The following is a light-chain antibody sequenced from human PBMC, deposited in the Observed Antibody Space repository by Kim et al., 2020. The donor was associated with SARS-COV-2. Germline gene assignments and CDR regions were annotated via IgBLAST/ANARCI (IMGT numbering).Light chain of an antibody. J-gene: IGLJ2*01. CDR2: QDN. CDR3: QAWDSNIVV. Sequence: SYELTQPPPVSVSPGQTASITCSGDKLGDKYACWYQHKPGQSPVLVVFQDNKRPSGIPERFSGSNSGNTATLTISGTQAMDEADYYCQAWDSNIVVFGGG. V-gene: IGLV3-1*01. CDR1: KLGDKY.